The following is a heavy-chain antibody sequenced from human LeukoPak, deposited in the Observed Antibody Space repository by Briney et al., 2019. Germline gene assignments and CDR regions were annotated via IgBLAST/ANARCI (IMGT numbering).Heavy chain of an antibody. CDR2: IESESDGGTT. Sequence: PGGSLRLSCAASGFTLSDVWMTWVRRASGKGLEWVGRIESESDGGTTDYAAPVKGRFTISRDDSKNRLYLQMNSLKTEDTAVYYCATDYGDYAYDAYHIWGQGTMVTVSS. CDR3: ATDYGDYAYDAYHI. D-gene: IGHD4-17*01. V-gene: IGHV3-15*04. J-gene: IGHJ3*02. CDR1: GFTLSDVW.